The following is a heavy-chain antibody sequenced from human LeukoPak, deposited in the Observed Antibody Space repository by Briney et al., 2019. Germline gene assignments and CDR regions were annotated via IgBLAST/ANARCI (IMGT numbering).Heavy chain of an antibody. CDR3: AREVTCGGVIVISPIFDY. Sequence: SQTLSLTCTVSGGSISSYYWSWIRQPAGKGLEWIGRIYTSGSTNYNPSLKSRVTMSVDTSKNQFSLKLSSVTAADTAVYYCAREVTCGGVIVISPIFDYWGQGNLVTVSS. J-gene: IGHJ4*02. D-gene: IGHD3-16*02. CDR2: IYTSGST. V-gene: IGHV4-4*07. CDR1: GGSISSYY.